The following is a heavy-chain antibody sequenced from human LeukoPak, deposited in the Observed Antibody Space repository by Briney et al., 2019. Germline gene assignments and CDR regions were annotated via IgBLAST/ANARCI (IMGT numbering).Heavy chain of an antibody. V-gene: IGHV3-53*04. Sequence: GWSLRLSCAASGFTVSSNYMTWVRQAPGKGLEWVSLIYSAGGTYYTDSVKGRFTISRHSSKNTLYLQMNSLRGEDTAVYYCARFLGRITISGVVPYGMDVWGQGTTVTVSS. CDR3: ARFLGRITISGVVPYGMDV. J-gene: IGHJ6*02. CDR2: IYSAGGT. CDR1: GFTVSSNY. D-gene: IGHD3-3*01.